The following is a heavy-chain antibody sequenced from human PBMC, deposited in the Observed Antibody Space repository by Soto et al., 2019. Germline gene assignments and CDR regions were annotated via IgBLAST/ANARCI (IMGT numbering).Heavy chain of an antibody. CDR2: ISSNGGST. J-gene: IGHJ4*02. V-gene: IGHV3-64*01. CDR1: GFTFSSYA. D-gene: IGHD6-13*01. Sequence: EVQLVESGGGLVQPGGSLRLSCAASGFTFSSYAMHWVRQAPGKGLEYVSAISSNGGSTYYANSVKGRFTISRDNSKNTLYLQMGSLRAEDMAVYYCARAYSSSWYALDFDYWGQGTLVTVSS. CDR3: ARAYSSSWYALDFDY.